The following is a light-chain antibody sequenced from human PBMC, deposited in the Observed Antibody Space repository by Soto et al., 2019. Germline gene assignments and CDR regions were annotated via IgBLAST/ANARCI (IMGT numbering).Light chain of an antibody. CDR1: SSDVGGYNY. Sequence: QSALTHPASVPRPPGQSITISCTGTSSDVGGYNYVSWYQQLPGKAPKLIIYDVNNRPSGVSNRFSASKSANAASLTISGLQAEDEADYYCTSYTSSNSLYVFGTGTKVTVL. J-gene: IGLJ1*01. CDR2: DVN. V-gene: IGLV2-14*03. CDR3: TSYTSSNSLYV.